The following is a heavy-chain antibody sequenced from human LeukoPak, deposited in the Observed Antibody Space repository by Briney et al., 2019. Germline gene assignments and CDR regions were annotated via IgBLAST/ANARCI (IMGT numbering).Heavy chain of an antibody. J-gene: IGHJ4*02. V-gene: IGHV1-2*02. CDR2: INPNSCGT. CDR3: ARCARRYYFDY. Sequence: GASVKVSCKASGYTFTGYYMHWVRQAPGQGLEWMGWINPNSCGTNYAQKFQGRVTMTRDTSISTAYMELSRLRSDDTAVYYCARCARRYYFDYWGQGTLVTVSS. CDR1: GYTFTGYY.